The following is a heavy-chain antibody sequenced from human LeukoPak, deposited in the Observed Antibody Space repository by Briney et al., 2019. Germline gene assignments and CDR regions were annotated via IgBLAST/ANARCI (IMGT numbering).Heavy chain of an antibody. CDR2: ISSGGSQR. J-gene: IGHJ4*02. CDR3: AKSVAGKGDLLGAEPDY. D-gene: IGHD6-19*01. V-gene: IGHV3-23*01. Sequence: GGSLRLSCAASGFTFSNSGMTWVRQAPGKGLEWISGISSGGSQRFYADSVKGRFTVSRDNSRETLFLQMNSLRTEDTAVYYCAKSVAGKGDLLGAEPDYWGQGTLVSVSS. CDR1: GFTFSNSG.